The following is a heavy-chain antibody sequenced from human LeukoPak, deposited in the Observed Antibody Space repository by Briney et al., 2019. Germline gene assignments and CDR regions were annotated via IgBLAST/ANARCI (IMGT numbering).Heavy chain of an antibody. J-gene: IGHJ4*02. V-gene: IGHV3-30*18. CDR3: AKDLVRTAIHY. D-gene: IGHD2-21*01. CDR1: GFTFSSYG. Sequence: GGSLRLSCAASGFTFSSYGMHWVRQAPGKGLEWVAVISYDGSNKYYADPVKGRFTISRDNSKNTLYLQMNSLRAEDTAVYYCAKDLVRTAIHYWGQGTLVTVSS. CDR2: ISYDGSNK.